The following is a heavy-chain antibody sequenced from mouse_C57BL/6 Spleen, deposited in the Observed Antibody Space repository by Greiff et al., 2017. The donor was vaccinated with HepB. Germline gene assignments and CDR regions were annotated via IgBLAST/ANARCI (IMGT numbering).Heavy chain of an antibody. CDR3: ARDGLTTVVATPFDY. Sequence: EVQLQQSGPGLVKPSQSLSLTCSVTGYSITSGYYWNWIRQFPGNKLEWMGYISYDGSNNYNPSLKNRISITRDTSKNQFFLKLNSVTTEDTATYYCARDGLTTVVATPFDYWGQGTTLTVSS. CDR1: GYSITSGYY. V-gene: IGHV3-6*01. CDR2: ISYDGSN. J-gene: IGHJ2*01. D-gene: IGHD1-1*01.